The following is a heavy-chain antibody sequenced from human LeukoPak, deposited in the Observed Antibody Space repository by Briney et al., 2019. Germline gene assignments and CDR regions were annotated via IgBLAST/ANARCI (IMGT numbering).Heavy chain of an antibody. CDR3: ARPELPLYSSSSGSWFDP. Sequence: GGSLRLSCAASGFTFSDYYMSWIRQAPGKGLEWVSYISSSGSTIHYADSVKGRFTISRDNAKNSLYLQMNSLRAEDTAVYYCARPELPLYSSSSGSWFDPWGQGTLVTVSS. CDR1: GFTFSDYY. J-gene: IGHJ5*02. V-gene: IGHV3-11*04. CDR2: ISSSGSTI. D-gene: IGHD6-6*01.